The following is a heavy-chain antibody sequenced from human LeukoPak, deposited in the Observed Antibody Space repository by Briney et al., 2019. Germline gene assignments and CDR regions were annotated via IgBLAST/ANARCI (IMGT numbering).Heavy chain of an antibody. CDR3: ARDRIKYPVSGYYYYGMDV. D-gene: IGHD2-2*01. CDR1: GGTFSSYA. CDR2: IIPVLDVT. J-gene: IGHJ6*02. V-gene: IGHV1-69*04. Sequence: ASVKVSCKMSGGTFSSYALSWVRQAPGHGLEWVGRIIPVLDVTQYAQTLQDRVTITADKSTSTAYMELSSLRSEDTAVYYCARDRIKYPVSGYYYYGMDVWGQGTTVTVSS.